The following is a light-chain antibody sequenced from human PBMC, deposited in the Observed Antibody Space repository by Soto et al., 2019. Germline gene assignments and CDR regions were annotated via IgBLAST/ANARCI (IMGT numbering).Light chain of an antibody. J-gene: IGKJ2*02. CDR1: QSISSS. V-gene: IGKV3-15*01. CDR3: QQFDSWPCT. Sequence: DIEMTQSPATLSASPGEKTTISCRAGQSISSSLAWYQQKPGKAPNLLIYDASTRDTGIPSRFSGSGSGTDFTLNISSLQPEDFAVYDCQQFDSWPCTFGQGTKVEIK. CDR2: DAS.